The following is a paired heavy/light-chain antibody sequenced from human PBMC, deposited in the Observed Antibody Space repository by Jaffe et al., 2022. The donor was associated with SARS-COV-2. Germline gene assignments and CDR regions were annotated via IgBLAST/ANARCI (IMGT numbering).Light chain of an antibody. V-gene: IGLV2-14*01. J-gene: IGLJ2*01. CDR1: SSDVGGYNY. CDR2: EVS. Sequence: QSALTQPASVSGSPGQSITISCTGTSSDVGGYNYVSWYQQHPGKAPKLMIYEVSNRPSGVSNRFSGSKSGNTASLTISGLQAEDEADYYCSSYTSSSPHVVFGGGTKLTVL. CDR3: SSYTSSSPHVV.
Heavy chain of an antibody. V-gene: IGHV3-11*01. CDR1: GFTFSDYY. D-gene: IGHD3-10*01. Sequence: QVQLVESGGGLVKPGGSLRLSCAASGFTFSDYYMSWIRQAPGKGLEWVSYISSSGSTIYYADSVKGRFTISRDNAKNSLYLQMNSLRAEDTAVYYCARDVYYGSGSYLYYYYGMDVWGQGTTVTVSS. CDR2: ISSSGSTI. J-gene: IGHJ6*02. CDR3: ARDVYYGSGSYLYYYYGMDV.